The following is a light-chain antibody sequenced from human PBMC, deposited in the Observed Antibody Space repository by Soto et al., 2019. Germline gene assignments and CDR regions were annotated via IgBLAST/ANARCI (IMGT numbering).Light chain of an antibody. V-gene: IGKV1-6*01. CDR3: LQDYNFPWA. CDR1: QGIRSD. Sequence: IQMTQSPSSLSASVGDRVTISCRASQGIRSDLAWYQQKPGKVPKLLIYGASNLESGVPSRFSGSGFGTDFTLTFSSLQPEDFATEYCLQDYNFPWAFGQGTKVEIK. J-gene: IGKJ1*01. CDR2: GAS.